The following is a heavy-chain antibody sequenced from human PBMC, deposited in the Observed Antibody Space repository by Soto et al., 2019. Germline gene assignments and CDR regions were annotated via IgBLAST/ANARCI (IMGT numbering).Heavy chain of an antibody. D-gene: IGHD3-9*01. CDR2: IYWDEDK. J-gene: IGHJ4*02. V-gene: IGHV2-5*02. CDR1: GFSLSTHTVG. Sequence: QITLKESGPTLVKPTQTLTLTCTVSGFSLSTHTVGVAWIRQPPGKALEWLALIYWDEDKRYSPSLKSRLTITKDTSKNQVVLTTTKMDPVDTATYYCVHSVPFDYPGYNFEFWGQGIMVPVSS. CDR3: VHSVPFDYPGYNFEF.